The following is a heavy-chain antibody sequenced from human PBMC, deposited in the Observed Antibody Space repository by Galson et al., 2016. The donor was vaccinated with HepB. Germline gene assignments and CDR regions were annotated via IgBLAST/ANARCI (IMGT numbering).Heavy chain of an antibody. CDR2: LTTDGIIG. CDR3: ARENHYVLDV. V-gene: IGHV3-74*01. CDR1: GFPFSVYW. J-gene: IGHJ6*02. D-gene: IGHD1-14*01. Sequence: SLRLSCAATGFPFSVYWMQWVRQVPGKGLVWVSRLTTDGIIGYADSVTGRFTISRDNAKNTLYLHMDSLRAEDTAVYYCARENHYVLDVWGQGTTVTVSS.